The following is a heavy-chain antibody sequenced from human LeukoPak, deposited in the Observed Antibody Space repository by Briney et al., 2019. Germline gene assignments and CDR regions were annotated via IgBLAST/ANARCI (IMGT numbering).Heavy chain of an antibody. D-gene: IGHD4-11*01. CDR3: ARAGYSNYGYYYGMDV. CDR1: GGSLSSYY. V-gene: IGHV4-59*01. CDR2: IYYSGST. J-gene: IGHJ6*02. Sequence: SETLSLTCTVSGGSLSSYYWSWLRQPPGKGLEWIGYIYYSGSTNYNPSLKSRVTISVDTSKNQFSLKLSSVTAADTAVYYCARAGYSNYGYYYGMDVWGQGTTVTVSS.